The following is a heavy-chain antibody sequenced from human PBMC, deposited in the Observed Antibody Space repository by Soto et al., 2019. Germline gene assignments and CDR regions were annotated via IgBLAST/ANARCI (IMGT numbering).Heavy chain of an antibody. CDR1: GFSFSTSGVG. D-gene: IGHD3-10*01. CDR2: IYWDDNK. CDR3: AHRLGAMVRGYATDAYFDY. Sequence: QITLRESGPTLVKPTQTLTLTCTFSGFSFSTSGVGVGWIRQPPGKALEWLALIYWDDNKRYSPSLKSRLTITKDTSKIQVVLTMTYLEPVDTATYYCAHRLGAMVRGYATDAYFDYWGQGTLVTVSS. J-gene: IGHJ4*02. V-gene: IGHV2-5*02.